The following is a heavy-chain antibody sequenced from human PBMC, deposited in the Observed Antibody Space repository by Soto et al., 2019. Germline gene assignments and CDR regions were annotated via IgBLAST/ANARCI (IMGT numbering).Heavy chain of an antibody. CDR3: XXXXXXXIRECVE. Sequence: EVWLLESGGGLVQPGGSLRLSCAASGFTFSSCSMGWVRQAPGKGLEWVSTISSSSSSAFYSDSVKGRFIISRDNSKXXXXXXXXXXXXXXXXXXXXXXXXXXXIRECVEWGQGTLVTVSS. V-gene: IGHV3-23*01. CDR1: GFTFSSCS. J-gene: IGHJ4*02. CDR2: ISSSSSSA. D-gene: IGHD3-16*01.